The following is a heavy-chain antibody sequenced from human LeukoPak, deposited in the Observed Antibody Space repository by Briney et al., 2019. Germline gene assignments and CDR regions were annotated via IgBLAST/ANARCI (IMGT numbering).Heavy chain of an antibody. CDR2: ISGSGDTT. CDR1: GFTFYSYA. V-gene: IGHV3-23*01. D-gene: IGHD2-2*01. Sequence: GGSLRLSCAASGFTFYSYAMSWVRQAPGKGLEWVATISGSGDTTYYADSVKGRSTISRDNSKNTLYLQMNSLRAEDTAVYYCSKWKAIVLVPAARSPIDYWGQGTLVTVSS. J-gene: IGHJ4*02. CDR3: SKWKAIVLVPAARSPIDY.